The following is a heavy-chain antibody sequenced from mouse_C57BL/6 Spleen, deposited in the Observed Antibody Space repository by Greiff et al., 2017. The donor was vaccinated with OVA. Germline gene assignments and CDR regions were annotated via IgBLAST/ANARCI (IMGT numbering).Heavy chain of an antibody. D-gene: IGHD1-1*01. CDR2: ISYDGSN. J-gene: IGHJ2*01. V-gene: IGHV3-6*01. CDR3: ARETGSSYDY. CDR1: GYSITSGYY. Sequence: VQLQQSGPGLVKPSQSLSLTCSVTGYSITSGYYWNWIRQFPGNKLEWMGYISYDGSNNYNPSLKNRISITRDTSKNQFFLKLNSVTTEDTATYYCARETGSSYDYWGQGTTLTVSS.